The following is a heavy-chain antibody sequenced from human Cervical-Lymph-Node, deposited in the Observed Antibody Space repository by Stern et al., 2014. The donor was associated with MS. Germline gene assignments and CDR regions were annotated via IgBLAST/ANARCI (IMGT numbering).Heavy chain of an antibody. Sequence: QVQLQESGPGLVKPSETLSLTCIVSGGSISSYYWSWIRQPAGKGLEWIGRVYTSGGTNYNPSLKSRVTLSIDTSKNQLSLKLSSMTAADTAVYYCAREVYGSGSYYDVIYYYYAMDVWGQGTTVTVSS. CDR1: GGSISSYY. J-gene: IGHJ6*02. CDR2: VYTSGGT. D-gene: IGHD3-10*01. CDR3: AREVYGSGSYYDVIYYYYAMDV. V-gene: IGHV4-4*07.